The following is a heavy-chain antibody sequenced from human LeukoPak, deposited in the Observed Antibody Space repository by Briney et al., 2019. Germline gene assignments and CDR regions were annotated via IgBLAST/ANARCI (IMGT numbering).Heavy chain of an antibody. CDR1: GGSISDGTYY. J-gene: IGHJ3*02. V-gene: IGHV4-39*01. CDR3: ARGVMNRWFWGSGPLSHAFDI. Sequence: SSETLSLTCTVSGGSISDGTYYWGWIRQPPGKGLEWIGTIHYSGTTHYNRSLKSRVTLSVDTSKNQFSLKLSSVTAADTAVYYCARGVMNRWFWGSGPLSHAFDIWGHGTMVTVSS. D-gene: IGHD3-16*01. CDR2: IHYSGTT.